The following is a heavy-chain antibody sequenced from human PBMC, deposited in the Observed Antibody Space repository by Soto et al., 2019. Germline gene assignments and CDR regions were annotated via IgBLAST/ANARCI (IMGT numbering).Heavy chain of an antibody. Sequence: QVQLQQWGAGPLRPLETLSLTCGVSGGSFSGYYWARIRQSPGKGLEWIGEINDRGSINYNPSLKSRVSISVDTSKNHYSLNLRSVTAADTAVYYGARESHDILTGPPWVWYFDLWGRGTLVTVSS. CDR2: INDRGSI. V-gene: IGHV4-34*01. CDR1: GGSFSGYY. J-gene: IGHJ2*01. CDR3: ARESHDILTGPPWVWYFDL. D-gene: IGHD3-9*01.